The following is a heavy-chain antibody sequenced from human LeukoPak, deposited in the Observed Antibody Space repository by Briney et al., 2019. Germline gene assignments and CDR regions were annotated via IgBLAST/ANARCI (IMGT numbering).Heavy chain of an antibody. D-gene: IGHD3-10*01. CDR1: GFTFSNYW. CDR3: ARPTGGGSGTYGIDY. CDR2: INNLGTTT. V-gene: IGHV3-74*01. Sequence: GGSLRLSCAASGFTFSNYWVHWVRQAPGKGLVWVSRINNLGTTTTYADSVKGRFTISRDNAKNTLYLQMNSLRAEDTAVYYCARPTGGGSGTYGIDYWGQGTLVTVSS. J-gene: IGHJ4*02.